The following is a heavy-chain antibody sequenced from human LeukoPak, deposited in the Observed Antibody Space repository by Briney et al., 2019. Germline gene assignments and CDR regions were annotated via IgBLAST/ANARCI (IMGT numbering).Heavy chain of an antibody. CDR3: ARGRKGVPAAILANSRSTFDY. CDR1: GYTFTGYY. V-gene: IGHV1-2*02. J-gene: IGHJ4*02. Sequence: ASVKVSCKASGYTFTGYYMHWVRQAPGQGLEWMGWINPNSGGTNYAQKFQGRVTMNRDTSISTAYMELSRLRSDDTAVYYCARGRKGVPAAILANSRSTFDYWGQGTLVTVSS. D-gene: IGHD2-2*01. CDR2: INPNSGGT.